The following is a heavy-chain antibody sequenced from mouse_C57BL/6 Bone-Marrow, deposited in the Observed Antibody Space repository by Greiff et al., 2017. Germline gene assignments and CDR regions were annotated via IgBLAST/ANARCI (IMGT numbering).Heavy chain of an antibody. J-gene: IGHJ2*01. V-gene: IGHV3-8*01. CDR1: GYSITSDY. Sequence: EVQVVESGPGLAKPSQSLSLTCSVTGYSITSDYWNWIRKFPGNNLEYMGYISYSGSTYNNPSLNSRISITRDTAKNQYYLQLNSVTTEDTATYYCASGIKDWGFYFDYWGQGTTLTVSS. D-gene: IGHD4-1*01. CDR2: ISYSGST. CDR3: ASGIKDWGFYFDY.